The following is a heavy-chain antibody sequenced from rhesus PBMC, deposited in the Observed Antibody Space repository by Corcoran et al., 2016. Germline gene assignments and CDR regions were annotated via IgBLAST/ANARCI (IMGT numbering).Heavy chain of an antibody. Sequence: QVQLQESGPGLAKPSETLSLTCAVSGGSISAYHHWDWTRQPPWKGLEWIGNIYGSSRSTYYNPSLKSRVTISKDTSKNQFSLKLSSVTAADTAVYFCAREGTVSYFDHWGQGVLVTVSS. D-gene: IGHD5-24*01. J-gene: IGHJ4*01. CDR3: AREGTVSYFDH. CDR2: IYGSSRST. CDR1: GGSISAYHH. V-gene: IGHV4S9*01.